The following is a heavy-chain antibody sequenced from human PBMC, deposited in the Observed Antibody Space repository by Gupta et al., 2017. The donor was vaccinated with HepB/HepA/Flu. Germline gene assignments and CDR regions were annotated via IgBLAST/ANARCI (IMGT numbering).Heavy chain of an antibody. Sequence: QFSLMESRTTLVKPTHTLTLTCTVSRFSLSTTAVAVGWIRQPPGKALEWLASIYLNDDKRYSPSLKSRLTITKDTSNNQVVLTMTNMDPVDTATYYCVRGDYGDPFDYWGQGTLVTVSS. V-gene: IGHV2-5*01. J-gene: IGHJ4*02. CDR1: RFSLSTTAVA. CDR3: VRGDYGDPFDY. CDR2: IYLNDDK. D-gene: IGHD4-17*01.